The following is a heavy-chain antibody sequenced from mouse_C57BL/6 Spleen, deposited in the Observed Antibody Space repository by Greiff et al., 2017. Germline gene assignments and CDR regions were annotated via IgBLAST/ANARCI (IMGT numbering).Heavy chain of an antibody. D-gene: IGHD2-5*01. V-gene: IGHV1-9*01. Sequence: VKLMESGAELMKPGASVKLSCKATGYTFTGYWIEWVKQRPGHGLEWIGEILPGSGSTNYNEKFKGKATFTADPSSNTAYMQLSSLTTADSALYYCARGDSNYRFAYWGQGTLVTVSA. CDR2: ILPGSGST. J-gene: IGHJ3*01. CDR1: GYTFTGYW. CDR3: ARGDSNYRFAY.